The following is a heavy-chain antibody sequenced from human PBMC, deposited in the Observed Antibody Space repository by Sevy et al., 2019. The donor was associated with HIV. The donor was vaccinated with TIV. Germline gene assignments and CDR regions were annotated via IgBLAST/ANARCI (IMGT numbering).Heavy chain of an antibody. CDR1: GFTFSAYA. CDR3: AKVLYGRAARGPSEY. Sequence: GGSLRLSCAASGFTFSAYAMTWVRQAPGKGLEWVSSISPSGNTIYYADSVRGRFTISRDNSKHTLYLQINNLRAEDTAVYFCAKVLYGRAARGPSEYWGQGTLVTLSS. CDR2: ISPSGNTI. D-gene: IGHD3-10*02. J-gene: IGHJ4*02. V-gene: IGHV3-23*01.